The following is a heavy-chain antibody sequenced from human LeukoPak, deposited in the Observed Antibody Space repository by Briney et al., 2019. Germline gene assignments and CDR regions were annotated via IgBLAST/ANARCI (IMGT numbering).Heavy chain of an antibody. V-gene: IGHV4-59*01. Sequence: SETLSLTCTVSGGSISSYYWSWIRQPPGKGLEWIGYIYYSGSTNYNPSLKSRVTISVDTSKNQFSLKLSSVTAADTAVYYCASTMVRGIIDHFDYWGQGTLVTVSS. J-gene: IGHJ4*02. CDR3: ASTMVRGIIDHFDY. CDR2: IYYSGST. D-gene: IGHD3-10*01. CDR1: GGSISSYY.